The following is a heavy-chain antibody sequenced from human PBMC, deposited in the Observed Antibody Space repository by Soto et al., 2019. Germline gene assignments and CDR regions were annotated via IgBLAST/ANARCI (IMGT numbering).Heavy chain of an antibody. CDR3: ASSLLVGYGLEGESD. D-gene: IGHD5-18*01. CDR2: ISAYNGNT. Sequence: QVQLVQSGAEVKKPGASVKVSCKASGYTFTSYGISWVRQAPGQGLEWMGWISAYNGNTNYAQTLQGRVTMTTDTSTSTAYMELRSLRSDDTAVYYWASSLLVGYGLEGESDWGQGTLVTVSS. J-gene: IGHJ4*02. V-gene: IGHV1-18*01. CDR1: GYTFTSYG.